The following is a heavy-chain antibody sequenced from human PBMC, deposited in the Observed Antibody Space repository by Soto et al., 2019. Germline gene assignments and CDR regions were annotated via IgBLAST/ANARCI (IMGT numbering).Heavy chain of an antibody. CDR3: AGPGIAAAGHPDY. V-gene: IGHV4-39*01. CDR1: GGSISSSSYY. D-gene: IGHD6-13*01. Sequence: PSETLSLTCTVSGGSISSSSYYWGWIRQPPGKGLEWIGSIYYSGSTYYNPSLKSRVTISVDTSKNQFSLKLSSVTAADTAVYYCAGPGIAAAGHPDYWGQGTLVTVSS. CDR2: IYYSGST. J-gene: IGHJ4*02.